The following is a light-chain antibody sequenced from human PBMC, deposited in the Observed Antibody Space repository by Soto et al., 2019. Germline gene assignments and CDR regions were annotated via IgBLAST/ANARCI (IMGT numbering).Light chain of an antibody. V-gene: IGKV3-20*01. J-gene: IGKJ1*01. CDR2: STS. CDR1: QSVNTIY. Sequence: IVLTQSPGTLSLSPGERATLSCRASQSVNTIYFAWYQQKPGQAPRILIYSTSNRATGIPDRFSGSGSGTDFTLTISRLEPEDFAVYYCQQYDTSPRTFGQGTKVEIK. CDR3: QQYDTSPRT.